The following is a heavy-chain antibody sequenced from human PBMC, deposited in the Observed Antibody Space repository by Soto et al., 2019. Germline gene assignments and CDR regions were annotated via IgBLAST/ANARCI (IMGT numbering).Heavy chain of an antibody. J-gene: IGHJ4*02. CDR1: GGSISSYY. D-gene: IGHD3-9*01. CDR2: IYYSGST. V-gene: IGHV4-59*01. CDR3: ARVSPLLRYFAARRAYYFDY. Sequence: SETLSLTCTVSGGSISSYYWSWIRQPPGKGLEWIGYIYYSGSTNYNPSLKSRVTISVDTSKNQFSLKLSSVTAADTAVYYCARVSPLLRYFAARRAYYFDYWGQGTLVTVSS.